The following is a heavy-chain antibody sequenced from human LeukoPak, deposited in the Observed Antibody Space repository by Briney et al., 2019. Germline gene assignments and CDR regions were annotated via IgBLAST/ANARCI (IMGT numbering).Heavy chain of an antibody. CDR2: IIPIFGTA. Sequence: ASVKVSCKASGYTFTSYGISWVRQAPGQGLEWMGGIIPIFGTANYAQKFQGRVTITTDESTSTAYMELSSLRSEDTAVYYCARDGATMVRGTAFDIWGQGTMVTVSS. CDR3: ARDGATMVRGTAFDI. V-gene: IGHV1-69*05. D-gene: IGHD3-10*01. CDR1: GYTFTSYG. J-gene: IGHJ3*02.